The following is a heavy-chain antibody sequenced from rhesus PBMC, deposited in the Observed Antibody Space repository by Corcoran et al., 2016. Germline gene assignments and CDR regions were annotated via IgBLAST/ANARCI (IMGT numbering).Heavy chain of an antibody. V-gene: IGHV5-20*02. D-gene: IGHD5-24*01. CDR1: GYSFTSYW. CDR2: VDRNGSGT. Sequence: VHLVQSGADVNRPAESLMIPCKASGYSFTSYWISWVGQMPGKGLELSGAVDRNGSGTRDTPTFQRQVTISADKSNSTAYLQWSSLKASDTATYYGAKGYSGDKTHFDYWGQGVLVTVSS. J-gene: IGHJ4*01. CDR3: AKGYSGDKTHFDY.